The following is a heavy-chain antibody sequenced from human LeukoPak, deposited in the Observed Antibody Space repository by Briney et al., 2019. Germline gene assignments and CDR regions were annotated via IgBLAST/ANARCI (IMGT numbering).Heavy chain of an antibody. CDR1: GGSISSSTVY. CDR3: ARPGYYDNSGFNFDY. J-gene: IGHJ4*02. Sequence: PSETLSLTCTVSGGSISSSTVYWGWIRQPPGKGLEWIGGINYSGYTYYNPSLKSRVAISVDTPKNQFSLKLSSVTAADTAVYHCARPGYYDNSGFNFDYWGQGTLVTVSS. V-gene: IGHV4-39*01. CDR2: INYSGYT. D-gene: IGHD3-22*01.